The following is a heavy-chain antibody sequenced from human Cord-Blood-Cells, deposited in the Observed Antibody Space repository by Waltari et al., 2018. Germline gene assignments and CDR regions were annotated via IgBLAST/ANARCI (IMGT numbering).Heavy chain of an antibody. V-gene: IGHV3-53*02. J-gene: IGHJ3*02. D-gene: IGHD6-6*01. Sequence: EVQLVETGGGLIQPGGSLRLSCADPGFPVSSHYMSWVRQAPGKGLEWVSVIYSGGSTYYADSVKGRFTISRDNSKNTLYLQMNSLRAEDTAVYYCASSNLAARPSISAFDIWGQGTMVTVSS. CDR2: IYSGGST. CDR1: GFPVSSHY. CDR3: ASSNLAARPSISAFDI.